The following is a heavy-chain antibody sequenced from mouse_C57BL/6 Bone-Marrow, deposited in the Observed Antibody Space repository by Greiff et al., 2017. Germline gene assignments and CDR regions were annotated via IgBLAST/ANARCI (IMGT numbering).Heavy chain of an antibody. V-gene: IGHV7-3*01. J-gene: IGHJ1*03. Sequence: EVQVVESGGGLVQPGGSLSLSCAASGFTFTDYYMSWVRQPPGKALEWLGFIRNKANGYTTEYSASVKGRFTISRDNSQSILYLQMNALRAEDSATYYGARSSYYYGSSYGYVDVWGTGTTVTVSS. D-gene: IGHD1-1*01. CDR1: GFTFTDYY. CDR3: ARSSYYYGSSYGYVDV. CDR2: IRNKANGYTT.